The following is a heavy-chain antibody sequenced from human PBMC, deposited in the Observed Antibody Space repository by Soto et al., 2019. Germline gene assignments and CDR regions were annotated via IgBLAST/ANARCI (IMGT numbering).Heavy chain of an antibody. CDR3: ATEHAVRHYDYGMDV. CDR2: IYYSGST. CDR1: GGSISSGDYY. D-gene: IGHD3-10*01. V-gene: IGHV4-30-4*01. Sequence: QVQLQESGPGLVKPSQTLSLTCTVSGGSISSGDYYWSWIRQPPGKGLAWIGYIYYSGSTYYNPSFTSRFTFSVVSTNIQTSQKLSSVTAAVTAVYYCATEHAVRHYDYGMDVWGHGTTVTVSS. J-gene: IGHJ6*02.